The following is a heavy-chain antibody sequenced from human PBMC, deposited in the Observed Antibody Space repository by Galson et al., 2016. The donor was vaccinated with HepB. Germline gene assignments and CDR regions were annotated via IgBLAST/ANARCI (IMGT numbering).Heavy chain of an antibody. V-gene: IGHV2-70*01. D-gene: IGHD2-2*01. CDR3: ARMLIVPAARRGMDV. Sequence: PALVKPTQTLTLTCTFSGFSLYTGAMCVSWIGQPPGQALGWLALIHWDDNKCYNTSLNTRLTISNDPSRNQVVLTMTNMDPVDTVTYYCARMLIVPAARRGMDVWGQGTTVTVSS. J-gene: IGHJ6*02. CDR2: IHWDDNK. CDR1: GFSLYTGAMC.